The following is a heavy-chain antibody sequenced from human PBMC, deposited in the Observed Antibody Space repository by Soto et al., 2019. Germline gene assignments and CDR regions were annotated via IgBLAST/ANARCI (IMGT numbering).Heavy chain of an antibody. V-gene: IGHV3-49*03. Sequence: SLRLSCTASGFPFGDYFMSWFRQAPGKGLEWVGFIRSKAFGATTLYGTSMRGRFTITRADTKTVAYLQKDNLKTEDTAIYYWTRQTRDTWHPQSGPFDIWGQGTMVTVSS. D-gene: IGHD5-12*01. CDR2: IRSKAFGATT. J-gene: IGHJ3*02. CDR3: TRQTRDTWHPQSGPFDI. CDR1: GFPFGDYF.